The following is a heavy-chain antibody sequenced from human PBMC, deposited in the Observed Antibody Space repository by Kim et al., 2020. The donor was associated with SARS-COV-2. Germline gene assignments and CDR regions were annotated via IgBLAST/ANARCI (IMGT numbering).Heavy chain of an antibody. CDR2: IRSKAYGVTT. J-gene: IGHJ4*02. Sequence: GGSLRLSCTPSGFTFGDYAMSWFRQAPGKGLEWVGFIRSKAYGVTTEYAASVKGRFTISRDDSKSIAYLQMNSLKTEDTAVYYCTRDRGPPGVWFGELPLFDYWGQGTLVTVSS. D-gene: IGHD3-10*01. CDR1: GFTFGDYA. V-gene: IGHV3-49*03. CDR3: TRDRGPPGVWFGELPLFDY.